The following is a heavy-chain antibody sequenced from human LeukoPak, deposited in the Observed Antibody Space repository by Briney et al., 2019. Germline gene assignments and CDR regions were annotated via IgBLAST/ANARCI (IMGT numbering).Heavy chain of an antibody. CDR1: GYTFTSYG. Sequence: ASVKVSCKASGYTFTSYGISWVQQAPGQGLEWVGWISAYNGNTNYAQKLQGRVTMTTDTSTSTAYMELRSLRSDDTAVYYSASRSPMICSGGSCYPRHLPDHNYYYYGMDVWGQGTTVTVSS. CDR2: ISAYNGNT. J-gene: IGHJ6*02. D-gene: IGHD2-15*01. V-gene: IGHV1-18*01. CDR3: ASRSPMICSGGSCYPRHLPDHNYYYYGMDV.